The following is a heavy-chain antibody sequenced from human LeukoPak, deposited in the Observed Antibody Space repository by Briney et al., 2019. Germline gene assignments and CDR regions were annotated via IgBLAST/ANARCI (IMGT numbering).Heavy chain of an antibody. D-gene: IGHD3-22*01. CDR2: ISSSSSYI. CDR1: GFTFSSYS. V-gene: IGHV3-21*01. CDR3: ARDGKDHRITMIVAHRKLYYFDY. J-gene: IGHJ4*02. Sequence: PGGSLRLSCAASGFTFSSYSMNWVRQAPGKGLEWVSSISSSSSYIYYADSVKGRFTISRDNAKNSLYLQMNSLRAEDTAVYYCARDGKDHRITMIVAHRKLYYFDYWGQGTLVTVSS.